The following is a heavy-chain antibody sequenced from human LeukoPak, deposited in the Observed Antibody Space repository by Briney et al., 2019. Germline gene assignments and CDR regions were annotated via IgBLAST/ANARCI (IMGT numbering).Heavy chain of an antibody. J-gene: IGHJ6*02. D-gene: IGHD7-27*01. CDR1: GFTFTSYA. V-gene: IGHV3-23*01. CDR2: ISGSGSST. CDR3: ARESDGDPQNRYYGMDV. Sequence: PGGSLRLSCAASGFTFTSYAMNWVRQAPGKGLEWVSTISGSGSSTYYVDSVKGRFTISRDNSKNTLYLQMNSLRAEDTAVYYCARESDGDPQNRYYGMDVWGQGTTVTVS.